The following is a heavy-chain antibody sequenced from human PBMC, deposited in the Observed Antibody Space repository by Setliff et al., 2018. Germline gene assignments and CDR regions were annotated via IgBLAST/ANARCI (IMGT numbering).Heavy chain of an antibody. J-gene: IGHJ4*02. Sequence: GASVKVSCKASGYTFTNYGITWVRQAPGQGLEWMGWIFPKTGNTNYAYKVQGRVTMTTDTSTATAYMELRSLTSDDTAVYYCARINFYDSTAYYYAPHYWGQGTLVTVS. CDR2: IFPKTGNT. CDR1: GYTFTNYG. CDR3: ARINFYDSTAYYYAPHY. V-gene: IGHV1-18*01. D-gene: IGHD3-22*01.